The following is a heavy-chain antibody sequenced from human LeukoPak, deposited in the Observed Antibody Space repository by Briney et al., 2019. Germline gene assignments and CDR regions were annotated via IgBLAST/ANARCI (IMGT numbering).Heavy chain of an antibody. J-gene: IGHJ4*02. V-gene: IGHV3-23*01. CDR2: IRGSGDNT. D-gene: IGHD6-13*01. CDR1: GFSFSSYA. CDR3: AKGKGASSWYYFGF. Sequence: GGSLRLSCAASGFSFSSYAMSWVRQAPGKGLEWVSTIRGSGDNTYYADSVKGRFTISRDNSKNTLFLQMNSLIAKDTAVYYCAKGKGASSWYYFGFWGQGTLVTVSS.